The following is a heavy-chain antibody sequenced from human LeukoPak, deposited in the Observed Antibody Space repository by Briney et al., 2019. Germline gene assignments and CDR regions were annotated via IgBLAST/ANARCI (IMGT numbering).Heavy chain of an antibody. V-gene: IGHV4-59*08. Sequence: SETLSLTCTVSGGSISSYYWSWIRQPPGKGLEWIGYIYYSGSTNYNPSLKSRVTISVDTSKNQFSLKLSSVTAADTAVYYCARRYFDWLSVSYFDYWGQGTLVTVSS. CDR3: ARRYFDWLSVSYFDY. D-gene: IGHD3-9*01. CDR1: GGSISSYY. J-gene: IGHJ4*02. CDR2: IYYSGST.